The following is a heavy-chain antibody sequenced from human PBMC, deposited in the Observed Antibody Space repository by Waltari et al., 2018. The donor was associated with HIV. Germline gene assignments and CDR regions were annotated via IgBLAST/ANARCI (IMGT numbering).Heavy chain of an antibody. Sequence: EVRLMESGGGRVGPGGGGRHSCGGAGLGCRSYSMSWGRQAPGAGLEWFSSISISIKYIYNGESVTGRFTISSDNPNTSLYLQMDRLGVEDTAVYYCARERASCSSVGCEYYGMDVWGQGTTVIVSS. CDR2: ISISIKYI. CDR1: GLGCRSYS. CDR3: ARERASCSSVGCEYYGMDV. J-gene: IGHJ6*02. V-gene: IGHV3-21*01. D-gene: IGHD2-2*01.